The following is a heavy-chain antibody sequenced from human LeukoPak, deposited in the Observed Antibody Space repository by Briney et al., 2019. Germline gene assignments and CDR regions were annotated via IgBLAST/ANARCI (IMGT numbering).Heavy chain of an antibody. CDR1: GYSISSGYY. J-gene: IGHJ4*02. Sequence: PSETLSLTCAVSGYSISSGYYWGWIRQPPGKGLEWIGSIYHSGSTYYNPSLKSRVTISEDTSTEQFSLKLSSVTAADTAVYYCARQPSNYFDYWGQGTLVTVSS. V-gene: IGHV4-38-2*01. CDR3: ARQPSNYFDY. CDR2: IYHSGST. D-gene: IGHD4-11*01.